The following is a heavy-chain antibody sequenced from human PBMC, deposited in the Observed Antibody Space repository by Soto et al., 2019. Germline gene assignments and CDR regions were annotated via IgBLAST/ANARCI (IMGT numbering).Heavy chain of an antibody. Sequence: SETLSLTCAVSGGSISSGGYSCSWIRQPPGKGLEWIGYIYHSGSTYYNPSLKSRVTISVDRSKNQFSLKLSSVTAADTAVYYCAREGGNYDILTGYYLGWFDPWGQGTLVTVSS. CDR2: IYHSGST. V-gene: IGHV4-30-2*01. CDR3: AREGGNYDILTGYYLGWFDP. J-gene: IGHJ5*02. CDR1: GGSISSGGYS. D-gene: IGHD3-9*01.